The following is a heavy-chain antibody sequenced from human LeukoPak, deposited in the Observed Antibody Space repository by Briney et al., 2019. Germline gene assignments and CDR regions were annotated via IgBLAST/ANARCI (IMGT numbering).Heavy chain of an antibody. V-gene: IGHV3-7*01. Sequence: GGSLRLSCAASGFTFSTYWMNWFRQTPGKGLEWVAKIKADGGEKDYVASVKGRFTISRDNAKNSLYLQMNSLRVGDTAVYYCARGGAARPDFWGQGTLVTVSS. CDR1: GFTFSTYW. CDR2: IKADGGEK. J-gene: IGHJ4*02. CDR3: ARGGAARPDF. D-gene: IGHD6-6*01.